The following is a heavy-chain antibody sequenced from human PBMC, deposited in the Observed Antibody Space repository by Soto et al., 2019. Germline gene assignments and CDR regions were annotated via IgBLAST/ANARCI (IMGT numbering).Heavy chain of an antibody. V-gene: IGHV4-34*01. CDR2: IHNSGST. CDR1: GGSFRGYY. D-gene: IGHD1-7*01. CDR3: GRHKTTGVFDY. J-gene: IGHJ4*02. Sequence: SETLSLTFADYGGSFRGYYWTWHRQPPGTGLERIGEIHNSGSTNYNPYLKSRVTISVDTSKNQFSLKLTSVTAADTAVDYCGRHKTTGVFDYWGQGALVTVSS.